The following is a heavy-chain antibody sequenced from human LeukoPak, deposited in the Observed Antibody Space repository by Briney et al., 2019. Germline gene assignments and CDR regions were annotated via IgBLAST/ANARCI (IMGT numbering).Heavy chain of an antibody. CDR2: IRYDGSNK. J-gene: IGHJ4*02. Sequence: GGSLRLTCAASGFTFSSYGMHWVRQAPGKGLEWVAFIRYDGSNKYYPDSVKGRFTISRDNSKNTLYLQMNSLRAEDTAVHYCAKDLIAVAGPTGDYWGQGTLVTVSS. D-gene: IGHD6-19*01. CDR3: AKDLIAVAGPTGDY. V-gene: IGHV3-30*02. CDR1: GFTFSSYG.